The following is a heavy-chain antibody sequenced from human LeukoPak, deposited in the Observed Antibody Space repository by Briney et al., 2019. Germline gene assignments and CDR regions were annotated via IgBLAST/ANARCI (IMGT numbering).Heavy chain of an antibody. Sequence: SETLPLTCTVSGGSISSYYWSWIRQPPGRGLEWIGYIYYSGNTNSNPSLKSRVTISVDTSKNQFSLKLSSVTAADTAVYYCARGGSGSPLAYWGQGILVTVSS. CDR2: IYYSGNT. CDR1: GGSISSYY. V-gene: IGHV4-59*01. CDR3: ARGGSGSPLAY. J-gene: IGHJ4*02. D-gene: IGHD1-26*01.